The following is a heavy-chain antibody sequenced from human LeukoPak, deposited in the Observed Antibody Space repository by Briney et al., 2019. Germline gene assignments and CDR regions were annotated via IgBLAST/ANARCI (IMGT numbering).Heavy chain of an antibody. CDR3: ARFATYYDILTGNPTTGRFDP. D-gene: IGHD3-9*01. CDR1: GGSISSYY. V-gene: IGHV4-4*07. Sequence: SETLSLTCTVSGGSISSYYWSWIRQPAGKGLEWIGRIYTSGSTNYNPSLKSRVTISVDTSKNQFSLKLSSVTAADTAVYYCARFATYYDILTGNPTTGRFDPWGQGTLVTVSS. J-gene: IGHJ5*02. CDR2: IYTSGST.